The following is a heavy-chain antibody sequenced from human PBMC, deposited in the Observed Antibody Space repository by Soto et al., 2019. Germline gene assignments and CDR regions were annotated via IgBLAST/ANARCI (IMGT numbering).Heavy chain of an antibody. CDR2: INPKSGGT. D-gene: IGHD1-26*01. J-gene: IGHJ4*02. CDR1: GYTFTDYY. V-gene: IGHV1-2*02. CDR3: ARDLAKGGGSEGFGY. Sequence: ASVKVSCKASGYTFTDYYMNWVRQAPGQGLEWMGWINPKSGGTMYPQKFQGRVTMTWDTSISTAYMALTRLRSDDTAVYYCARDLAKGGGSEGFGYWGQGSLVTVSS.